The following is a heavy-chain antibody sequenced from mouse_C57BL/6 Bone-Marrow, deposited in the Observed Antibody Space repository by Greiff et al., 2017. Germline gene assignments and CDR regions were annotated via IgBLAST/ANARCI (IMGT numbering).Heavy chain of an antibody. CDR1: GYTFTSYW. Sequence: QVQLQQPGAELVKPGASVKLSCKASGYTFTSYWMHWVKQRPGQGLEWIGMIHPNSGSTNYNEKFKSKATLTVDKSSSTAYMQLSSLTSEDSAVYYCARFPDYYGSSYDAYWGQGTLVTVSA. J-gene: IGHJ3*01. V-gene: IGHV1-64*01. CDR2: IHPNSGST. D-gene: IGHD1-1*01. CDR3: ARFPDYYGSSYDAY.